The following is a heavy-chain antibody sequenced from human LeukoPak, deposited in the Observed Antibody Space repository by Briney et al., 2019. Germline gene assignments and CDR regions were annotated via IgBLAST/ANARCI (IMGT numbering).Heavy chain of an antibody. D-gene: IGHD2-2*01. CDR2: IYPGDSDT. J-gene: IGHJ4*02. V-gene: IGHV5-51*01. Sequence: GESLKISCKGSGYSFTSYWIGWVRQMPGKGLEWMGIIYPGDSDTRYSPSFQGQVTISADKSIGTAYLQWSSLKASDTAMYYCARRGGGYCSSTSCYQMDYWGQGTLVTVSS. CDR1: GYSFTSYW. CDR3: ARRGGGYCSSTSCYQMDY.